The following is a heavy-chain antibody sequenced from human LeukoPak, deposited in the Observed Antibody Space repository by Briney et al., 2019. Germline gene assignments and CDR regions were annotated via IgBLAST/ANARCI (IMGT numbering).Heavy chain of an antibody. V-gene: IGHV3-74*01. J-gene: IGHJ4*02. Sequence: GGSLRLSCAASGFTFSNHWMHWVRQPPGKGLVWVSRINSDGSNTAYADSVKGRFTIYRDNAKNTLFLQMNSLRAEDTAVYYCTSDTVNTAVGIDYWGQGTLVTASS. CDR2: INSDGSNT. D-gene: IGHD5-18*01. CDR3: TSDTVNTAVGIDY. CDR1: GFTFSNHW.